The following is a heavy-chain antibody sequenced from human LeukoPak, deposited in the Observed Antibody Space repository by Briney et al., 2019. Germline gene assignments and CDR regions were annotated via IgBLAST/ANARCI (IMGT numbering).Heavy chain of an antibody. CDR1: GGSFSGYY. CDR2: INHSGST. Sequence: SETLSLTCAVYGGSFSGYYWSWTRQPPGKGLEWIGEINHSGSTNYNPSLKSRVTISVDTSKNQFSLKLSSVTAADTAVYYCARAGDSSGYADYWGQGTLVTVSS. V-gene: IGHV4-34*01. J-gene: IGHJ4*02. D-gene: IGHD3-22*01. CDR3: ARAGDSSGYADY.